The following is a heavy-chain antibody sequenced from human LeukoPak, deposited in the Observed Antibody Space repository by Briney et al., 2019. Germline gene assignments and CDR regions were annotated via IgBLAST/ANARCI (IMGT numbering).Heavy chain of an antibody. D-gene: IGHD6-6*01. CDR2: IKQDGSEK. J-gene: IGHJ5*02. CDR3: ARHIGLRKSAPPGWFDP. Sequence: PGGSLRLSCAASGFTFSSYWMSWVRQAPGKGLEWVARIKQDGSEKYCVDSVKGRFTISRDNANNSLYLQMNSLRADDTAVYYCARHIGLRKSAPPGWFDPWGQGALVTVSS. CDR1: GFTFSSYW. V-gene: IGHV3-7*01.